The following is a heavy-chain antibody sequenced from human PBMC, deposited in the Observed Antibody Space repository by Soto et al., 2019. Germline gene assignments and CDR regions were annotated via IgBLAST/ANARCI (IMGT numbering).Heavy chain of an antibody. Sequence: QLQLQESGPGLVKPSETLSLTCTVSGGSISSSSYYWGWIRQPPGKGLEWIGSIYYSGGTYYNPSLKSRFTISVDTSKNQFSLKLSSVTAADTAVYYCASPGERELQGYFDYWGQGTLVTVSS. V-gene: IGHV4-39*01. CDR1: GGSISSSSYY. CDR2: IYYSGGT. CDR3: ASPGERELQGYFDY. J-gene: IGHJ4*02. D-gene: IGHD1-7*01.